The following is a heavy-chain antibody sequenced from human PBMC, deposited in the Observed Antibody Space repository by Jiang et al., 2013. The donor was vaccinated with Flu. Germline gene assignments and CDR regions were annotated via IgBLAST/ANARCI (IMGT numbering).Heavy chain of an antibody. D-gene: IGHD4-17*01. V-gene: IGHV3-33*01. J-gene: IGHJ4*02. CDR2: IWYDGSNK. CDR1: GFTFSTYG. CDR3: ARGVTAGYGDYSAHFDY. Sequence: VQLLESGGGVVQPGRSLRLSCAASGFTFSTYGMHWVRQTPGKGLEWVAVIWYDGSNKCYADSVKGRFTISRDNSKNTLYLQMNSLRAEDTAVYYCARGVTAGYGDYSAHFDYWGQGTLVTVSS.